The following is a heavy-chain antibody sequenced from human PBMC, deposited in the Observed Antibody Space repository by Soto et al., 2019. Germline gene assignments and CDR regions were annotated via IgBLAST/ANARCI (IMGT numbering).Heavy chain of an antibody. J-gene: IGHJ6*02. D-gene: IGHD5-12*01. Sequence: SETLSLTCTVSGGSISSSSYYWGWIRQPPGKGLEWIGSIYYSGSTYYNPSLKSRVTISVDTSKNQFSLKLSSVTAADTAVYYCARQTETLATSSYYYYGMDVWGQGTTVTAP. V-gene: IGHV4-39*01. CDR2: IYYSGST. CDR3: ARQTETLATSSYYYYGMDV. CDR1: GGSISSSSYY.